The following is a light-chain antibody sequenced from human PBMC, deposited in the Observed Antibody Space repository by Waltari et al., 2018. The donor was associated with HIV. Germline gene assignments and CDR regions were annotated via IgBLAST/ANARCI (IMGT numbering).Light chain of an antibody. J-gene: IGLJ3*02. CDR1: SSYVGGYNY. V-gene: IGLV2-14*01. Sequence: QSALTQPASVSGSPGQSIPISCPGTSSYVGGYNYVSWYQQHPGKAPKLMIYEVSNRPSGVSNRFSGSKSGNTASLTISGLQAEDEADYYCSSYTSSSSWVFGGGTKLTVL. CDR2: EVS. CDR3: SSYTSSSSWV.